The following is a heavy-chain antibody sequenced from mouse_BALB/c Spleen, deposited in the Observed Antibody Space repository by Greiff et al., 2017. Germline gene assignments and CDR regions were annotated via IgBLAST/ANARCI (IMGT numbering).Heavy chain of an antibody. CDR1: GFTFSSYG. J-gene: IGHJ3*01. CDR3: ASDLLWLRRGAY. D-gene: IGHD2-2*01. V-gene: IGHV5-6*01. Sequence: EVKLVESGGDLVKPGGSLKLSCAASGFTFSSYGMSWVRQTPDKRLEWVATISSGGSYTYYPDSVKGRFTISRDNAKNTLYLQMSSLKSEDTAMYYCASDLLWLRRGAYWGQGTLVTVSA. CDR2: ISSGGSYT.